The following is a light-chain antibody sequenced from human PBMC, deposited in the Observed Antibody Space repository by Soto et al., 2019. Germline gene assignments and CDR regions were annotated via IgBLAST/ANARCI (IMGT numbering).Light chain of an antibody. V-gene: IGKV3-20*01. CDR2: GAS. CDR1: QSLRSSS. J-gene: IGKJ4*01. Sequence: EIVLTQSPGTLSVSPGERATLSCRVSQSLRSSSLAWYQQRLGQAPRLLIYGASRRATGIPDRFSGSGSGTDFTLTISRLEPEDFAVYYCQQYGSSPLTFGGGTKVEIK. CDR3: QQYGSSPLT.